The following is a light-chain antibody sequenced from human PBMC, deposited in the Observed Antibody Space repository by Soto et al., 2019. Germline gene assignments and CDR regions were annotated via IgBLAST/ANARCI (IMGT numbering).Light chain of an antibody. J-gene: IGLJ3*02. CDR2: LEGRGSY. CDR3: ETWDSNNWV. Sequence: QSVLTQSSSASASLGSSVKLTCTLSSGHSSYIIAWHQQQPGKAPRYLMKLEGRGSYNKGSGVPDRFSGSSSGADRYLTISNLQFEDEADYYCETWDSNNWVFGGGTTLTVL. V-gene: IGLV4-60*02. CDR1: SGHSSYI.